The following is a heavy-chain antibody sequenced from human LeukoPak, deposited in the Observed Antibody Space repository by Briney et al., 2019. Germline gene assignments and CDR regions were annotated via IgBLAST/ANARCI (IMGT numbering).Heavy chain of an antibody. D-gene: IGHD1-1*01. V-gene: IGHV4-39*07. J-gene: IGHJ6*03. CDR3: ARERYNWNDFSYYYMDV. CDR2: IYYSGST. Sequence: PSETLSLTCTVSGGSISRSGYYWGWIRQPPGKGLEWIGSIYYSGSTYYNPSLKSRVTISVDTSKNQFSLKLSSVTAADTAVYYCARERYNWNDFSYYYMDVWGKGTTVTVSS. CDR1: GGSISRSGYY.